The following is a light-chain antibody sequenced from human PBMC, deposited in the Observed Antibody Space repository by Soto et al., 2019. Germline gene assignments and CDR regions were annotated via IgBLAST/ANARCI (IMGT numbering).Light chain of an antibody. CDR3: QQFSSYPLT. Sequence: EFMLTQSPGTLSLSPGERATLSFRASQSVRNNYLAWYQQKPGQAPRLLIYDASSRATGIPDRFSGGGSGTDFTLTISRLEPEDFAVYYCQQFSSYPLTFGGGTKVDIK. CDR1: QSVRNNY. CDR2: DAS. J-gene: IGKJ4*01. V-gene: IGKV3-20*01.